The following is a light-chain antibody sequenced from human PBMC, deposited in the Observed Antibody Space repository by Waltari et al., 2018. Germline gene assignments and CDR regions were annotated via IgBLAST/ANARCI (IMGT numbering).Light chain of an antibody. CDR3: QQYITTLT. CDR2: WAS. V-gene: IGKV4-1*01. CDR1: QTILYSPTNRNY. Sequence: DFVMTQSPDSLAVSLGEMATFNCKSSQTILYSPTNRNYLAWYQQRPGQLPKLLIYWASVRASGVPDRFSGSGSGTDFTLTISSLQPEDVAVYYCQQYITTLTFGGGTKVEIK. J-gene: IGKJ4*01.